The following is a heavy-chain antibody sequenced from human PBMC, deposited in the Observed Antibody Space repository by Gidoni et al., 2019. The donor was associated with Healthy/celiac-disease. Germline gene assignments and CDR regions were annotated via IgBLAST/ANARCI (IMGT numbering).Heavy chain of an antibody. CDR3: ARAVTPNYFDY. V-gene: IGHV3-30-3*01. CDR1: GFTFSSYA. D-gene: IGHD4-17*01. CDR2: ISYDGSNK. Sequence: QVQLVESGGGVVQPGRSLRLSCAASGFTFSSYAMHWVRQAPGKGLEWVAVISYDGSNKYYADSVKGRFTSSRDNSKNTLYLQMNSLRAEDTAVYYCARAVTPNYFDYWGQGTLVTVSS. J-gene: IGHJ4*02.